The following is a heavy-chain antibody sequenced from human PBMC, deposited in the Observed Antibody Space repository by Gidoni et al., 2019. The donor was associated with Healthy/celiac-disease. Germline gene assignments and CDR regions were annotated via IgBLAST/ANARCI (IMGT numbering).Heavy chain of an antibody. V-gene: IGHV3-23*01. CDR1: VFTFISSS. Sequence: EVRLLASGGGLVQPGGSLRLSCAASVFTFISSSLGWVRQAPGKGLEWVSAISGSGGSTYYADSVKGRFTISRDNSKNTLYLQMNSLRAEDTAVYYCAKDDITMVRGVITTYWYFDLWGRGTLVTVSS. D-gene: IGHD3-10*01. CDR2: ISGSGGST. J-gene: IGHJ2*01. CDR3: AKDDITMVRGVITTYWYFDL.